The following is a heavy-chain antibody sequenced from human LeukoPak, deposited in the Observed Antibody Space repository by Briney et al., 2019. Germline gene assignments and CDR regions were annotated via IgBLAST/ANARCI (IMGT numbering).Heavy chain of an antibody. CDR1: GFTFSSYA. V-gene: IGHV3-23*01. CDR3: AKDKTRIGSTSGFDY. J-gene: IGHJ4*01. Sequence: PGGSLRLSCAASGFTFSSYAMSWVRQAPGKGLEWVSAISGSGGSTYYADSVKGRFTISRDNSNNTLYVQMNSLRVEDTATYYCAKDKTRIGSTSGFDYWGHGTLVTVSS. D-gene: IGHD3-10*01. CDR2: ISGSGGST.